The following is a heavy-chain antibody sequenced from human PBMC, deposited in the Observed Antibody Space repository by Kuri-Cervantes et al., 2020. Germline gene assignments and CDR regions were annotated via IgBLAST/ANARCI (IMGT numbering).Heavy chain of an antibody. J-gene: IGHJ4*02. Sequence: GGSLRLSCAASGLTFDDYAMHWVRQAPGKGLEWVSGISWNSDKIDYADSVQGRFTISRDNAKKTLYLQMNSLRIEDTALYYCATWRNNFDYWGQGTLVTVSS. D-gene: IGHD1-14*01. CDR2: ISWNSDKI. CDR1: GLTFDDYA. CDR3: ATWRNNFDY. V-gene: IGHV3-9*01.